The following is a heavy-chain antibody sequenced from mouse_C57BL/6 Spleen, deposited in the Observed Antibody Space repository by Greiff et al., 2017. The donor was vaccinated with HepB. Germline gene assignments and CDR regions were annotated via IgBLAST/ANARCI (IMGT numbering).Heavy chain of an antibody. CDR3: ARKRVYYGNVDYFDY. D-gene: IGHD2-1*01. Sequence: EVQLQQSGPELVKPGASVKISCKASGYTFTDYYMNWVKQSHGKSLEWIGDINPNNGGTSYNQKFKGKATLTVDKSSSTAYMELRSLTSEDSAVYYCARKRVYYGNVDYFDYWGQGTTLTVSS. CDR1: GYTFTDYY. CDR2: INPNNGGT. V-gene: IGHV1-26*01. J-gene: IGHJ2*01.